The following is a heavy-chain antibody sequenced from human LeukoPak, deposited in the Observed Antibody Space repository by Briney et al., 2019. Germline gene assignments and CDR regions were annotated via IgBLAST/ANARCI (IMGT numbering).Heavy chain of an antibody. J-gene: IGHJ3*02. Sequence: ASVKVSCKASGYIFTSYYMHWVRQAPGQGLEWIGIINPSGGSTSYAQKFQGRVTMTRDMSTSTVYMELSSLRSEDTAVYYCARGWGRAAAFDIWGQGTMVTVSS. CDR1: GYIFTSYY. D-gene: IGHD7-27*01. CDR3: ARGWGRAAAFDI. V-gene: IGHV1-46*01. CDR2: INPSGGST.